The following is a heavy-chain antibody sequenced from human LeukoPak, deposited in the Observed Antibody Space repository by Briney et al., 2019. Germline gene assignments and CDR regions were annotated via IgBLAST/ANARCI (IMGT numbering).Heavy chain of an antibody. Sequence: SATLSLTCTASGGSISSYYRSWIRQPPGKGLEWIAYIYYSGSTNYNPSLKSRVTISVDTSKNQFSLKLSSVTAADTAVYYCAREMSGYDLNAFDIWGQGTMVTVSS. J-gene: IGHJ3*02. D-gene: IGHD5-12*01. V-gene: IGHV4-59*01. CDR1: GGSISSYY. CDR2: IYYSGST. CDR3: AREMSGYDLNAFDI.